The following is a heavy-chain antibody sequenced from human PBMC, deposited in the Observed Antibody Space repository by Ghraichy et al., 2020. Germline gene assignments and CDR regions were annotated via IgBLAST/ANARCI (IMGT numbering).Heavy chain of an antibody. CDR1: GFTFSMYG. Sequence: LSLTCAASGFTFSMYGMTWVRQAPGKGLEWVSAISNNGGSAYYTDSVTGRFTISRDNSQNTLYLQMNSLRTDDTALYYWVKWAYCSGGSCNFACWGQGTLVNVSS. D-gene: IGHD2-15*01. CDR3: VKWAYCSGGSCNFAC. J-gene: IGHJ4*02. V-gene: IGHV3-23*01. CDR2: ISNNGGSA.